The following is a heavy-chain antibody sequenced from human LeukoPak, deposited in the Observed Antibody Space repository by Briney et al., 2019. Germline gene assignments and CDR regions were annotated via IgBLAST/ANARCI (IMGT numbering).Heavy chain of an antibody. CDR2: IIPIFGTA. D-gene: IGHD2-2*01. J-gene: IGHJ6*03. V-gene: IGHV1-69*05. CDR1: GGTFSSYA. CDR3: ARRGYCSSTSCSPENYYYMDV. Sequence: SVKVSCKASGGTFSSYAISWVRQAPGQGLEWMGGIIPIFGTANYAQKFQGRVTITTDESTSTAYMELSSLRSGDTAVYYCARRGYCSSTSCSPENYYYMDVWGKGTTVTVSS.